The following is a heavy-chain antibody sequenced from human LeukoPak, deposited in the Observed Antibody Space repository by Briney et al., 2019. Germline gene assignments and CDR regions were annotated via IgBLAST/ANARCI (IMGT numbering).Heavy chain of an antibody. CDR3: ARGTLSAAIDI. CDR2: TYYRSKWFN. CDR1: GDTVSSNSAA. D-gene: IGHD6-13*01. J-gene: IGHJ3*02. Sequence: SQTLSLTCAISGDTVSSNSAAWNWLRQSPSRGLEWLGRTYYRSKWFNDYAESVKSRITINPDTSKNQFSLLLNSVTPEDTAVYYCARGTLSAAIDIWGQGTMVTVSS. V-gene: IGHV6-1*01.